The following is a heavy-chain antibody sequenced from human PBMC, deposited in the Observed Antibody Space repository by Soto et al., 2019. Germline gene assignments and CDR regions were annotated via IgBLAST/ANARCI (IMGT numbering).Heavy chain of an antibody. Sequence: QVQLVESGGGLIKPGGSLRLSCVASGFTISDHYMSWIRQAPGKGLEWVSYISGGGSAIYHADSVKGRCTISRDNAKSSLYLQMNSLTAEDTAVYYCARVKECSGTSCYARDAFDIWGQGTMVTVSS. CDR1: GFTISDHY. V-gene: IGHV3-11*01. CDR2: ISGGGSAI. D-gene: IGHD2-2*01. CDR3: ARVKECSGTSCYARDAFDI. J-gene: IGHJ3*02.